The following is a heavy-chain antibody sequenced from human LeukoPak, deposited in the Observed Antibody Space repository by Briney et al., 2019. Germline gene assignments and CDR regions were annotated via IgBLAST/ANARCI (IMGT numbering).Heavy chain of an antibody. V-gene: IGHV1-69*06. D-gene: IGHD4-17*01. CDR2: IIPIFGTA. Sequence: GASVKVSCKASGGTFNIYAISWVRQAPGQGLEWMGGIIPIFGTANYAQKFQGRVTITADKSTSTAYMELSSLRSEDTAVYYCASGTWTTVTKWGYYYYYMDVWGKGTTVTVSS. CDR1: GGTFNIYA. J-gene: IGHJ6*03. CDR3: ASGTWTTVTKWGYYYYYMDV.